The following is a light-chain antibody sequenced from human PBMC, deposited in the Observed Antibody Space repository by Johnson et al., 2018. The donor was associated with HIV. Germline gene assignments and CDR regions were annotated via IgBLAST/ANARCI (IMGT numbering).Light chain of an antibody. CDR1: SSNIGNNY. CDR2: DNS. J-gene: IGLJ1*01. Sequence: QSVLTQPPSVSAAPGQKVTISCSGSSSNIGNNYVSWYQQLPGTAPKLLIYDNSKRPSGIPDRFYGSKSGTSATLAITGLQTGDEADYYCGAWDSSLSAYVFGTGTQVTV. V-gene: IGLV1-51*01. CDR3: GAWDSSLSAYV.